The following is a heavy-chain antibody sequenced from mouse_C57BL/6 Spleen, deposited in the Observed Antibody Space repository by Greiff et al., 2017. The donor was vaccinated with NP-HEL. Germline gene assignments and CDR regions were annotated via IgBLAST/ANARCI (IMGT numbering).Heavy chain of an antibody. D-gene: IGHD2-5*01. CDR1: GFTFTDYY. Sequence: EVQLVGSGGGLVQPGGSLSLSCAASGFTFTDYYMSWVRQPPGKALEWLGFIRNKANGYTTEYSASVKGRFTISRDNSQSILYLQMNALRAEDSATYYCARSPSRSNYPDYWGQGTTLTVSS. CDR2: IRNKANGYTT. CDR3: ARSPSRSNYPDY. V-gene: IGHV7-3*01. J-gene: IGHJ2*01.